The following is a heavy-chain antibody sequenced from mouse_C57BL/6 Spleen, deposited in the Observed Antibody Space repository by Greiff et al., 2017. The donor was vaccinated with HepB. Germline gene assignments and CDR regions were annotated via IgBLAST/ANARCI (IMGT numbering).Heavy chain of an antibody. J-gene: IGHJ1*03. Sequence: EVHLVESGGGLVKPGGSLKLSCAASGFTFSSYAMSWVRQTPEKRLEWVATISDGGSYTYYPDNVKGRFTISRDNAKNNLYLQMSHLKSEDTAMYYCARERPWYFDVWGTGTTVTVSS. CDR3: ARERPWYFDV. V-gene: IGHV5-4*01. CDR1: GFTFSSYA. CDR2: ISDGGSYT.